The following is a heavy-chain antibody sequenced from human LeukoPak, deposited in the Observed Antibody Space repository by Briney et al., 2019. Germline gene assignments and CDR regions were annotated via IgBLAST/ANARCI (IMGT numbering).Heavy chain of an antibody. D-gene: IGHD4-11*01. CDR2: ITGRSTYI. V-gene: IGHV3-21*01. CDR3: ARDLTVTSTCWFDR. Sequence: TGGSLRLSCAVSGFTFSSYTMNWVRRAPGKGLEWVSSITGRSTYIYYADSVKGRFTISRDNAKNSLYLQMNSLRAEDTAVYYCARDLTVTSTCWFDRWGQGTLVTVSS. J-gene: IGHJ5*02. CDR1: GFTFSSYT.